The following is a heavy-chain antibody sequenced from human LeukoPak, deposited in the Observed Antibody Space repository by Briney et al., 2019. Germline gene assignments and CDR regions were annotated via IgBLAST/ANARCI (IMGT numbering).Heavy chain of an antibody. V-gene: IGHV4-59*01. CDR2: IYYRGST. Sequence: SETLSLTCTVSGGSISSYYWSWIRQPPGKGLEWIGYIYYRGSTNYNPSLKSRVTISVDTSKNQFSLKLSSVTAADTAVYYCARGYSSGWYDFDYWGQGTLVTVSS. CDR3: ARGYSSGWYDFDY. J-gene: IGHJ4*02. CDR1: GGSISSYY. D-gene: IGHD6-19*01.